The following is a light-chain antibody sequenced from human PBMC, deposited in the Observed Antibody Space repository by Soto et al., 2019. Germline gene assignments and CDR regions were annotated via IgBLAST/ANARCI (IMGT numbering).Light chain of an antibody. CDR2: DVS. J-gene: IGLJ1*01. CDR1: SSDVGGYNY. CDR3: RSYAGSYTYV. Sequence: QSALTQPRSVSGSPGQSVTISCTGTSSDVGGYNYVSWYQQHPGKAPKLMIYDVSKRPSGVPDRFSGSKSGNTASLTISGLQAEDEADYYCRSYAGSYTYVFGTGTKVTVL. V-gene: IGLV2-11*01.